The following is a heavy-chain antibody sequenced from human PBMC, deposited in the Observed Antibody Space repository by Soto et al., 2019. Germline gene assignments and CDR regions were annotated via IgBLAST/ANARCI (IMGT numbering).Heavy chain of an antibody. J-gene: IGHJ6*02. CDR1: GFTFSSYD. CDR3: ARGGLGYCSGGSCYRNYYYYGMDV. Sequence: EVQLVESGGGLVQPGGSLRLSCAASGFTFSSYDMHWVRQATGKGLEWVSAIGTAGDTYYPGSVKGRFTISRENAKNSLYLQKNSLRAGDTAVYYCARGGLGYCSGGSCYRNYYYYGMDVWGQGTTVTVSS. D-gene: IGHD2-15*01. CDR2: IGTAGDT. V-gene: IGHV3-13*01.